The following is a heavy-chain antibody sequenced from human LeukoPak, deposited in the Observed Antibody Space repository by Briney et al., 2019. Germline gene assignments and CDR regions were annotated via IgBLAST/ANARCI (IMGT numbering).Heavy chain of an antibody. J-gene: IGHJ3*02. Sequence: ASVKVSCKASGYTFTGYYMHWVRQAPGQGLEWMGWINPNSGGTNYAQKFQGRVTMTRDTSISTAYMELSRLRSGDTAVYYCARESYYDILTGYEGDDAFDIWGQGTMVTVSS. CDR3: ARESYYDILTGYEGDDAFDI. V-gene: IGHV1-2*02. CDR1: GYTFTGYY. CDR2: INPNSGGT. D-gene: IGHD3-9*01.